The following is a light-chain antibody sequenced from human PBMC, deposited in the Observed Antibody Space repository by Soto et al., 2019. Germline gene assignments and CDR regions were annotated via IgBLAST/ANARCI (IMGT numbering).Light chain of an antibody. CDR1: SSDVGGYNY. CDR3: SSYTSRSNPRV. V-gene: IGLV2-14*01. CDR2: EVR. Sequence: QSVLTQPASVSGSPGQSITISCTGTSSDVGGYNYVSWYQQHPGKAPKLLIYEVRNRPSGVSNRFSGSKSGNTASLTISGLQAEDDAYYYCSSYTSRSNPRVFGTGTKVTXL. J-gene: IGLJ1*01.